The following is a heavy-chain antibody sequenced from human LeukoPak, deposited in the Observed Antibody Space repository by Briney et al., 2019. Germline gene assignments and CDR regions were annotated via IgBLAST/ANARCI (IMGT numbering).Heavy chain of an antibody. Sequence: SVKVSCKASGDTFSSYAISWVRQAPGQGLEWMGRISPILGIANYAQKFQGRVTITADKSTSTAYMELNSLRSEDTAVYYCARGDYYYYMDVWGKGTTVTVSS. CDR1: GDTFSSYA. V-gene: IGHV1-69*04. J-gene: IGHJ6*03. CDR2: ISPILGIA. CDR3: ARGDYYYYMDV.